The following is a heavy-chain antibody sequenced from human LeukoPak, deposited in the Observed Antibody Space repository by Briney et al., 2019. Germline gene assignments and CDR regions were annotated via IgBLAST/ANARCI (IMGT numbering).Heavy chain of an antibody. J-gene: IGHJ3*01. D-gene: IGHD6-13*01. V-gene: IGHV3-53*01. CDR2: IYSDGST. Sequence: GGSLRLSCAASGFIVSGDFMSWVRQAPGKGLEWVSVIYSDGSTYYADSVKGRFTISRDNSKNTLDLQMTGLRAEDTAVYYCARVPTGQQREAFDFWGQGTTVTVSP. CDR1: GFIVSGDF. CDR3: ARVPTGQQREAFDF.